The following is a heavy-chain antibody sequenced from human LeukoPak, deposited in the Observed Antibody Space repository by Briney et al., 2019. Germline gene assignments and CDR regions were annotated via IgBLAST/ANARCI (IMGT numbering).Heavy chain of an antibody. CDR2: ISGSGGST. CDR3: AKCQSGYSYGYYFDY. V-gene: IGHV3-23*01. J-gene: IGHJ4*02. CDR1: GFTFSSYA. Sequence: GGSLRLSCAASGFTFSSYAMSWVRQAPGKGLEWVSAISGSGGSTYHADSVKGRFTISRDNSKNTLYLQMNSLRDEDTAVYYCAKCQSGYSYGYYFDYWGQGTLVTVSS. D-gene: IGHD5-18*01.